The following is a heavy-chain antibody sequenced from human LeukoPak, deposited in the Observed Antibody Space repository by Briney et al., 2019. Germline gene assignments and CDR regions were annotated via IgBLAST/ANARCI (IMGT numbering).Heavy chain of an antibody. CDR2: INHSGST. Sequence: ASETLSLTCAVYGGSFSGYYWSWIRQPPGKGLEWIGEINHSGSTNYNPSLKSRVTISVDTSKNQFSLKLSSVTAADTAVYYCARDSSYYYYGMDVWGQGTTVTVSS. V-gene: IGHV4-34*01. D-gene: IGHD4-11*01. J-gene: IGHJ6*02. CDR3: ARDSSYYYYGMDV. CDR1: GGSFSGYY.